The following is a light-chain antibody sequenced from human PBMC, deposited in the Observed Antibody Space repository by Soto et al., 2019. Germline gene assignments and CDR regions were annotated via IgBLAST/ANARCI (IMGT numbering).Light chain of an antibody. CDR3: SSYTSSSTEV. V-gene: IGLV2-14*03. J-gene: IGLJ1*01. CDR2: DVS. CDR1: SSDVGAYIY. Sequence: QSVLTQPASVSGSPGQSIAISCTGTSSDVGAYIYVSWYQHHPGKAPKLILYDVSARPSGVSDRFSGSKSGNTASLTISGLQPEDEADYDCSSYTSSSTEVFGTGTKGTVL.